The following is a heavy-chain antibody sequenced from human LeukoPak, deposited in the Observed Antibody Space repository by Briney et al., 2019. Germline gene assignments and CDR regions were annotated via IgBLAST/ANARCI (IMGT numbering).Heavy chain of an antibody. Sequence: ASVKVSCKASGYTFTGYYMHWVRQAPGQGLEWMGWINPNSGGTNYAQKVQGWVTMTRDTSISTAYMELSRLRSDDTAVYYCARDRLFGSSTSCYDYWGQGTLVTVSS. CDR2: INPNSGGT. CDR3: ARDRLFGSSTSCYDY. V-gene: IGHV1-2*04. CDR1: GYTFTGYY. D-gene: IGHD2-2*01. J-gene: IGHJ4*02.